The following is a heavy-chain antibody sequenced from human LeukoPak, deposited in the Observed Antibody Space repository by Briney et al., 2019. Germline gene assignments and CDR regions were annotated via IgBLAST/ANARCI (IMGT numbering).Heavy chain of an antibody. D-gene: IGHD3-10*01. CDR1: GGSISSYY. CDR2: IYTSGST. J-gene: IGHJ6*03. CDR3: ARDKTGNYYYYYMDV. Sequence: PSETLSLTCTVSGGSISSYYWSWIRQPAGKGLEWIGRIYTSGSTNYNPSLKSRVTTSVDTSKNQFSLKLSSVTAADTAVYYCARDKTGNYYYYYMDVWGKGTTVTVSS. V-gene: IGHV4-4*07.